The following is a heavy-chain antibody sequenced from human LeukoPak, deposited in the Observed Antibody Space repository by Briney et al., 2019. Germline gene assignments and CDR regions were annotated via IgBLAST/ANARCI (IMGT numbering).Heavy chain of an antibody. CDR3: AKRALMGSESYYYFDY. CDR2: ISGSGGST. Sequence: GGSLRLSCAASGFTFSSYAMSWVRQAPGKGLGWVSAISGSGGSTYYADSVKGRFTISRDNSKNTLYLQMNSLRAEDTAVYYCAKRALMGSESYYYFDYWGQGTLVTVSS. J-gene: IGHJ4*02. CDR1: GFTFSSYA. D-gene: IGHD3-10*01. V-gene: IGHV3-23*01.